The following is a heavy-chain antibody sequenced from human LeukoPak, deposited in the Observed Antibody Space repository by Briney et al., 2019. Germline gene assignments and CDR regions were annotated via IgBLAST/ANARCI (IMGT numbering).Heavy chain of an antibody. V-gene: IGHV3-13*01. CDR3: ARQNRNGFDY. J-gene: IGHJ4*02. Sequence: GGSLRLSCAASGFTFSTYDFHWARQTTGKGLEWVSATGTAGDTWYSGSVKGRFTISRENAKSSMYLQMNSLRVGDTAVYYCARQNRNGFDYWGQGTLVTVSS. CDR2: TGTAGDT. D-gene: IGHD2-8*01. CDR1: GFTFSTYD.